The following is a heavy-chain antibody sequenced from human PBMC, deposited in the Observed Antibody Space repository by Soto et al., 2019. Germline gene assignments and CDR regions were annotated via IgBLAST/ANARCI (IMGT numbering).Heavy chain of an antibody. V-gene: IGHV3-74*01. J-gene: IGHJ1*01. D-gene: IGHD6-25*01. CDR1: GFSFSSYW. Sequence: VGSLRLSCAASGFSFSSYWMHWVRQDPGKGLVWVSRINSDGSSTSYADSVKGRFTISRDNAKNTLYLQMNSLRAEDTAVYYCTTGYKSGPPPESFQHCCQGTLVT. CDR2: INSDGSST. CDR3: TTGYKSGPPPESFQH.